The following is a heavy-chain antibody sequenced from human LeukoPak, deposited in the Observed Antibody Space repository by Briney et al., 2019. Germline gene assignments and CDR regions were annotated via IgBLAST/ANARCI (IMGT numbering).Heavy chain of an antibody. D-gene: IGHD4-23*01. CDR3: ARLNSNSGDS. CDR2: IYPGDSNT. J-gene: IGHJ5*01. V-gene: IGHV5-51*01. Sequence: GESLKISCKGSGYSLTTYWIGWVRQMPGKGLEWMGIIYPGDSNTRYSPSFQGQVTISADKSISTAYLQWSSLKASDTAMYYCARLNSNSGDSWGQGTLVTVSS. CDR1: GYSLTTYW.